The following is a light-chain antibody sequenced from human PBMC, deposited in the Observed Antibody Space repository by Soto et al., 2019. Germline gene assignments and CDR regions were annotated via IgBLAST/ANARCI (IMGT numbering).Light chain of an antibody. CDR1: QSVSSN. Sequence: EIVMTQSPATLSVSPGERATLSCRASQSVSSNLAWYQQKPGQAPRLLIYGASTRATGIPARFSGSGSGTDFTLTISSLQPEDFAVYHCQQRINWPLTFGGGTKVDIK. J-gene: IGKJ4*01. CDR3: QQRINWPLT. V-gene: IGKV3D-15*01. CDR2: GAS.